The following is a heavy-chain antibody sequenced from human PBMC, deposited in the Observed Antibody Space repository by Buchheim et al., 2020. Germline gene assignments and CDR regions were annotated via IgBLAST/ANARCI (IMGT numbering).Heavy chain of an antibody. CDR3: ARAPGVTPYYFDY. Sequence: QVQLVQSGAEVKKPGSSVKVSCKASGGTFSSYAISWVRQAPGQGLEWMGWINPNSGGTNYAQKFQGRVTMTRDTSIRTAYMELSRLRSEDTAVYYCARAPGVTPYYFDYWGQGTL. D-gene: IGHD4-23*01. CDR2: INPNSGGT. V-gene: IGHV1-2*02. CDR1: GGTFSSYA. J-gene: IGHJ4*02.